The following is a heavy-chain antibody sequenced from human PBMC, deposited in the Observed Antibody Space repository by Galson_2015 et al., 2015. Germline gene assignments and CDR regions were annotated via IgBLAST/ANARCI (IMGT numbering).Heavy chain of an antibody. J-gene: IGHJ4*02. D-gene: IGHD2-15*01. CDR1: GFTFSSYA. CDR3: ARDDVVAAFDY. Sequence: SLRLSCAASGFTFSSYAMHWVRQAPGKGLEWVAVISYDGSNKYYADSVKGRFTISRDNSKNTLYLQMNSLRAEDTAVYYCARDDVVAAFDYWGQGTLVTVSS. CDR2: ISYDGSNK. V-gene: IGHV3-30-3*01.